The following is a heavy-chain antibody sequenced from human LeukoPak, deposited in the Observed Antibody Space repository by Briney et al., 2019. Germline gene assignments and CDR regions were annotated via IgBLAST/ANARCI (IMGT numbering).Heavy chain of an antibody. Sequence: GSLRLSCAASGFTFSGYSMNWVRQPPGKGLEWIGEINHSGSTNYNPSLKSRVTISVDTSKNQFSLKLSSVTAADTAVYYCARGRLRRGYFDYWGREPWSPSPQ. J-gene: IGHJ4*02. V-gene: IGHV4-34*01. CDR1: GFTFSGYS. D-gene: IGHD4-17*01. CDR3: ARGRLRRGYFDY. CDR2: INHSGST.